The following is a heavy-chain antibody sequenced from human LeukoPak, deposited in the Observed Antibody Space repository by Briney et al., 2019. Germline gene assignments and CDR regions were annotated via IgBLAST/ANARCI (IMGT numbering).Heavy chain of an antibody. Sequence: PGGSLRLSCAASGVTFRSHWMIWVRQAPGKGLQWVASIKQDGSEKLYLDSVRGRLTISRDNAENSLYLQMNSLRDEDTAVYYCARLVGMVTTYDIWGQGTMVTVSS. CDR2: IKQDGSEK. D-gene: IGHD5-24*01. V-gene: IGHV3-7*04. J-gene: IGHJ3*02. CDR3: ARLVGMVTTYDI. CDR1: GVTFRSHW.